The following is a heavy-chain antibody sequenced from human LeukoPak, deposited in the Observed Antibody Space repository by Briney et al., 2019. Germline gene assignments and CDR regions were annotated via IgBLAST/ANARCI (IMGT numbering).Heavy chain of an antibody. D-gene: IGHD1-26*01. CDR1: GFTFSSYA. V-gene: IGHV3-23*01. J-gene: IGHJ6*03. CDR2: ISGSGGST. CDR3: ASPLLGGPTTKYYYMDV. Sequence: GGSLRLSCAASGFTFSSYAMSWVRQAPGKGLEWVSAISGSGGSTYYADSVKGRFTISRDNSKNTLYLQMNSLRAEDTAVYYCASPLLGGPTTKYYYMDVWGKGTTVTASS.